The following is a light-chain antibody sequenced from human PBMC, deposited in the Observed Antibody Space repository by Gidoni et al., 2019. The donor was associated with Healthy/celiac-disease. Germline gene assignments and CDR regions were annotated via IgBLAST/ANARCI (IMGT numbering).Light chain of an antibody. CDR1: QSVSSSD. CDR2: GAS. V-gene: IGKV3-20*01. J-gene: IGKJ2*04. Sequence: ESALTQSPGTLFLSPGERAPLACRASQSVSSSDLAWYQQNTGSAPRLLIYGASSRATGIPDRFSRGGSGTDFTLTITRLAPDDFSVYYCQQYGSSPGSFGQGTQLEIK. CDR3: QQYGSSPGS.